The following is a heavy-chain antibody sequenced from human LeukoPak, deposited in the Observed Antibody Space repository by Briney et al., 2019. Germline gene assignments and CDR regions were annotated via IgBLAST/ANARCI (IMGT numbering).Heavy chain of an antibody. V-gene: IGHV4-39*07. CDR1: GDSITTSSYY. D-gene: IGHD4-23*01. Sequence: PSETLSLTCTVSGDSITTSSYYWGWIRQPPGKGLEWIGNIYYSGSTYYNPSLKSRVTISIDTSKNQFSLKLSSVTAADTAVYYCALTDYGGGSDYWGQGTLVTVSS. J-gene: IGHJ4*02. CDR2: IYYSGST. CDR3: ALTDYGGGSDY.